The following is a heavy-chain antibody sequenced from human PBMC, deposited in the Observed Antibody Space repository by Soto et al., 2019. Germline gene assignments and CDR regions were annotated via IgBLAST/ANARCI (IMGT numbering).Heavy chain of an antibody. J-gene: IGHJ6*02. CDR2: INPSGGNT. V-gene: IGHV1-46*01. CDR1: GYTFTSYY. CDR3: ARKPMIVVADNYYYGMDV. Sequence: APVKVSCKASGYTFTSYYMHWVRQAPGQGLESMGIINPSGGNTNYAQKLQGRVTMTTDTSTSTAYMELRSLRSDDTAVYYCARKPMIVVADNYYYGMDVWGQGTTVTVSS. D-gene: IGHD3-22*01.